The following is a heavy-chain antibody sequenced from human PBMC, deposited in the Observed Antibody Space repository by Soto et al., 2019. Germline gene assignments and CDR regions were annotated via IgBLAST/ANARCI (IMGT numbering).Heavy chain of an antibody. Sequence: EVQLLESGGGLVQPGGSLRLSCAVSGFTFSSHGKSWVRQAPGKGLEWVSSISGSGDRTYYADSVKGRFTISRDNNKNTVYLQMNGLRVEDTAVYFCARGSKDSYPGSRIFDFWGRGTLVTVSS. CDR1: GFTFSSHG. CDR2: ISGSGDRT. V-gene: IGHV3-23*01. J-gene: IGHJ4*02. D-gene: IGHD3-10*01. CDR3: ARGSKDSYPGSRIFDF.